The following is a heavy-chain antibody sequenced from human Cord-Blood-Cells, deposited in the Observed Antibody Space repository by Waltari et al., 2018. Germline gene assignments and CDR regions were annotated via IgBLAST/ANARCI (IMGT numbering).Heavy chain of an antibody. CDR2: INQSGST. V-gene: IGHV4-34*01. J-gene: IGHJ4*02. CDR1: GGSFSGYY. Sequence: QVQLQQGGAGLLKPSETLSLTCAVHGGSFSGYYWSWLRQPPGKGLEGIGEINQSGSTNYSPSLNSRGPISVDTSKNQFSLKLSSVTAADTAVYYCARTIRGCGVYWGQGTLVTGSS. D-gene: IGHD3-10*01. CDR3: ARTIRGCGVY.